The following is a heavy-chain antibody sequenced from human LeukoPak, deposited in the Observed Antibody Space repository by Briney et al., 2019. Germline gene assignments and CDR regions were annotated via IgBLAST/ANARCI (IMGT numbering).Heavy chain of an antibody. CDR3: AKVRVGATNWFDP. V-gene: IGHV3-23*01. D-gene: IGHD1-26*01. Sequence: GGSLRLSCAASGFTFSDYYMSWIRQAPGKGLEWVSAISGSGGSTYYADSVKGRFTISRDNSKNTLYLQMNSLRAEDTAVYYCAKVRVGATNWFDPWGQGTLVTVSS. CDR2: ISGSGGST. J-gene: IGHJ5*02. CDR1: GFTFSDYY.